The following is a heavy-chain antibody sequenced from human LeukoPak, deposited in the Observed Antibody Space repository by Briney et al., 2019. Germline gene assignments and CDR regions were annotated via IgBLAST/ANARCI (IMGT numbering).Heavy chain of an antibody. D-gene: IGHD3-22*01. CDR2: ISERGDYT. J-gene: IGHJ4*02. CDR1: GFTFSNYA. Sequence: GGSLRLSCTVSGFTFSNYAMSWVRQAPGKGLEWASSISERGDYTYYADAVKGRFTISRDNSKNTLYLQMNSLRAEDTAVYYCAKDQVGYYYDSSGYVWGQGTLVTVSS. CDR3: AKDQVGYYYDSSGYV. V-gene: IGHV3-23*01.